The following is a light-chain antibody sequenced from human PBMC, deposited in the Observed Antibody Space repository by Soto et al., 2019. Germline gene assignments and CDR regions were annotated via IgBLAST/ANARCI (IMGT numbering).Light chain of an antibody. J-gene: IGKJ5*01. CDR1: QDISNF. Sequence: DIQMTQSPSSLSASVGDRVTITCQASQDISNFLNWYQQKPGKAPKLLIYDASNLEIGVPSRFSGSGSGTYFTFTISSLQPEDIATYYCQQCDNVPITFGQGTRLEIK. CDR2: DAS. V-gene: IGKV1-33*01. CDR3: QQCDNVPIT.